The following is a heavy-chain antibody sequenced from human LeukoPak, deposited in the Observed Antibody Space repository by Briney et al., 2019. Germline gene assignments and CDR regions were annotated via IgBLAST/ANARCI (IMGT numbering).Heavy chain of an antibody. D-gene: IGHD3-10*01. Sequence: GASVKVSCKASGYTFSVFWIHWVRLTPRRGLEWMGWINPNNGDTNFAQKFQGRVTMTRDTSISTVYMELSSLNSDDTAVYFCTRGVLLQGRGAFDIWGQGTMVTVSS. J-gene: IGHJ3*02. CDR2: INPNNGDT. V-gene: IGHV1-2*02. CDR3: TRGVLLQGRGAFDI. CDR1: GYTFSVFW.